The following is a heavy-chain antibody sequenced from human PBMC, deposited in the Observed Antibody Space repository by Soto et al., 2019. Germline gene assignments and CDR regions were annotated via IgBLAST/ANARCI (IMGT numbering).Heavy chain of an antibody. J-gene: IGHJ3*02. CDR3: AGVWGGAFDI. V-gene: IGHV4-59*01. CDR2: IYYSGST. CDR1: GGSISSYY. D-gene: IGHD3-10*01. Sequence: QVQLQESGPGLVKPSETLSLTCTVSGGSISSYYWSWIRQPPGKGLEWIGYIYYSGSTNYNPSLKSRGTISVDTSKSQFTLRLSSVTAADTAVYYGAGVWGGAFDIWGQGTKVTVSA.